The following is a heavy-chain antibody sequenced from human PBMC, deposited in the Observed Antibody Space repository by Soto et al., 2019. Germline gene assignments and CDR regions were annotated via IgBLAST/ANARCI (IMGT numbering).Heavy chain of an antibody. D-gene: IGHD2-8*01. Sequence: QVQLVQSGAELKKPGSSVKVSCKVSGVTLSSYAISWVRQAPGQGLEWMGGSIPIFGTANHAHNFQGRVTFTADESTSTVYMELSGLRSEDTATYYCARDRRTMLEAGATFDYWGKGTLVTVSS. CDR3: ARDRRTMLEAGATFDY. CDR2: SIPIFGTA. CDR1: GVTLSSYA. V-gene: IGHV1-69*01. J-gene: IGHJ4*02.